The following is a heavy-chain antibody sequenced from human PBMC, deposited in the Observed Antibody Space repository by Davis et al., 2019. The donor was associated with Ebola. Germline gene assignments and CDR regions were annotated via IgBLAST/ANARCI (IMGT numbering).Heavy chain of an antibody. Sequence: SETLSLTCTVSGGSIRSYYWSWIRQPPGKGLEWIGYIYYSGSTNYNPSLKSRVTITVDTSKNQFSLKLSSVTAADTAVYYCARDVARGGFDHWGQGTLVNVSS. CDR1: GGSIRSYY. V-gene: IGHV4-59*01. J-gene: IGHJ5*02. CDR3: ARDVARGGFDH. CDR2: IYYSGST.